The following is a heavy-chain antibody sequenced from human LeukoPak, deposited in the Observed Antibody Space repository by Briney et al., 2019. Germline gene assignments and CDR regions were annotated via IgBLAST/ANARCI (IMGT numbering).Heavy chain of an antibody. J-gene: IGHJ5*02. CDR1: GFTFSSYS. CDR2: ISSSRSAI. CDR3: ARIIAVSPNWFDP. V-gene: IGHV3-48*04. D-gene: IGHD6-19*01. Sequence: GGSLRLSCAASGFTFSSYSMNWVRQAPGKGLEWVSSISSSRSAIHYADAVKGRFTISRDNAKNSLYLQMNSLRAEDTAVYYCARIIAVSPNWFDPWGQGTLVTVSS.